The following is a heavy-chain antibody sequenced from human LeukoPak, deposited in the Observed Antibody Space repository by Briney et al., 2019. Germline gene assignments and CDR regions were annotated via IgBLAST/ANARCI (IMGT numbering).Heavy chain of an antibody. CDR2: INAGNGNT. CDR3: ARGPHSSGWYHADV. CDR1: GYTFTSYG. Sequence: ASVKVSCKASGYTFTSYGMHWVRQAPGQRLEWMGWINAGNGNTKYSQKFQGRVTFTRDTSASTAYMELSSLRSEDTAVYYCARGPHSSGWYHADVWGQGTTVTVSS. D-gene: IGHD6-19*01. J-gene: IGHJ6*02. V-gene: IGHV1-3*01.